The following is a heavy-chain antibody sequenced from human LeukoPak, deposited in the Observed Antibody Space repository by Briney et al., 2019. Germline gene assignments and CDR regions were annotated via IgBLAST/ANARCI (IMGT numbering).Heavy chain of an antibody. J-gene: IGHJ4*02. Sequence: ASVKVSCKASGYTFTGDYMHWVRQAPGQGLEWMGIINTSGGSTSSAQKFQGRLTMTRDTSTSTVYMELSSLRSEDTALYYCARDVFLSGSLSPIDYWGQGTLVTVSS. CDR3: ARDVFLSGSLSPIDY. V-gene: IGHV1-46*01. D-gene: IGHD5-12*01. CDR1: GYTFTGDY. CDR2: INTSGGST.